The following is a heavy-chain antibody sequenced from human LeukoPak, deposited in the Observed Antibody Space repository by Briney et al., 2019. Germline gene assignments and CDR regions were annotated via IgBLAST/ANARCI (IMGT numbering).Heavy chain of an antibody. J-gene: IGHJ6*04. D-gene: IGHD3-10*02. CDR1: GFTFSTYW. V-gene: IGHV3-74*01. Sequence: GGSLRLSCAASGFTFSTYWMHWVRQAPGKGLVWVSRIDSDGITTTYADSVKGRFTISRDNAKNSLYLQMNSLRAEDTAVYYCAELGITMIGGVWGKGTTVTISS. CDR3: AELGITMIGGV. CDR2: IDSDGITT.